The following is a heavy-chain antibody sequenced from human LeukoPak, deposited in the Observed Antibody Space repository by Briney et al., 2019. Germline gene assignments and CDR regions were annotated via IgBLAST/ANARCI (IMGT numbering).Heavy chain of an antibody. J-gene: IGHJ5*02. CDR2: IYYSGST. CDR1: GGSISSYY. V-gene: IGHV4-59*01. CDR3: ARNGRLGYCSGGSCYSNWFDP. Sequence: SETLSLTCTVSGGSISSYYWSWIRQPPGKRLEWIGYIYYSGSTNYNPSLKSRVTISVDTSKNQFSLKLSSVTAADTAVYYCARNGRLGYCSGGSCYSNWFDPWGQGTLVTVSS. D-gene: IGHD2-15*01.